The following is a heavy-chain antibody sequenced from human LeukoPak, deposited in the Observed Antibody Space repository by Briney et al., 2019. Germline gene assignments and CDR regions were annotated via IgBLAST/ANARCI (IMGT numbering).Heavy chain of an antibody. CDR3: AKDFYRLGEFDAFDN. V-gene: IGHV1-46*01. Sequence: ASVKVSCKASGYTFTSYYMHWVRQAPGQGLEWMGIINPSGGSTSYARKFQGRVTMTRDMSTSTVYMELSSLRSEDTALYYCAKDFYRLGEFDAFDNWGQGTMVTVSS. D-gene: IGHD3-16*01. CDR1: GYTFTSYY. CDR2: INPSGGST. J-gene: IGHJ3*02.